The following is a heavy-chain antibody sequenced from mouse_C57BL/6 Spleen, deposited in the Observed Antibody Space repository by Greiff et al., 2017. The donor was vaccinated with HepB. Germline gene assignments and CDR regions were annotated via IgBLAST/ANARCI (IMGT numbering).Heavy chain of an antibody. CDR1: GYTFTSYW. Sequence: QVQLQQPGAELVKPGASVKLSCKASGYTFTSYWMHWVKQRPGQGLEWIGMIHPNSGSNNYNEKFKSKATLTVNKSSSTAYMELSSLTSEDAAVYYCARDLDDYYAMDYWGQGTSVTVSS. J-gene: IGHJ4*01. CDR2: IHPNSGSN. CDR3: ARDLDDYYAMDY. V-gene: IGHV1-64*01.